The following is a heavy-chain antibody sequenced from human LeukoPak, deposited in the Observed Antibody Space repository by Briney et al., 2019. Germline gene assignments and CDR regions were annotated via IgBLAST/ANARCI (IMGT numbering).Heavy chain of an antibody. J-gene: IGHJ6*03. CDR1: GFSFSDSY. Sequence: KPGGSLRLSCVVSGFSFSDSYMTWIRQTPGKGLEWLAYISGSSSDIYYADSVKGRFTISRDNAKNSLFLQMNGLRSEDTAVYYCARAPWIPWFDYYYMDVWGKGTTVTVSS. CDR2: ISGSSSDI. V-gene: IGHV3-11*01. D-gene: IGHD5-18*01. CDR3: ARAPWIPWFDYYYMDV.